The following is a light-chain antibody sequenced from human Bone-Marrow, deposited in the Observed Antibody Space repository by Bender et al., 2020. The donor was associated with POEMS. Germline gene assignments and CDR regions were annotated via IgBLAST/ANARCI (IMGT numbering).Light chain of an antibody. J-gene: IGLJ1*01. Sequence: QSVLTQPHSVSGSPGQSITISCTGTSSDVGYYDYGSWYQQYSGKPPKLIIYDVNTRPSGVSDRFSGSKSGNTASLTVSALQAADEAVYYYVSYAGGNNLGVFGTGTKVTVL. CDR3: VSYAGGNNLGV. CDR2: DVN. CDR1: SSDVGYYDY. V-gene: IGLV2-8*01.